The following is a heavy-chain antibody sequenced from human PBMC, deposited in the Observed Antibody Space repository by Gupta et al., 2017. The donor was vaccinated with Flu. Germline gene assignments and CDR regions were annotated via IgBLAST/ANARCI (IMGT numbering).Heavy chain of an antibody. D-gene: IGHD2-21*01. Sequence: MSWVRQAPGKGPEWVSGISGDGSNTYYVDSVKGRFTISRDNSKNTVYLQLNSLRAEDTALYYCANAWTYWGGGCYQYLFNYWGQGTLVTVSS. CDR3: ANAWTYWGGGCYQYLFNY. V-gene: IGHV3-23*01. CDR2: ISGDGSNT. J-gene: IGHJ4*02.